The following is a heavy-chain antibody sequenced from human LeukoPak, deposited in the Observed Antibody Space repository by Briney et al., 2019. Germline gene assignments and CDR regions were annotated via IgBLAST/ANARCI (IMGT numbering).Heavy chain of an antibody. J-gene: IGHJ5*02. V-gene: IGHV1-24*01. CDR3: ATVMWYSVAVNGDWFDP. Sequence: ASVKVSCKVSGYTLTELSMHWVRQAPGKGLEWMGGFDPEDGETIYAQKFQGRVTMTEDTSTDTAYMELSSLRSEDTAVYSCATVMWYSVAVNGDWFDPWGQGTLVTVSS. CDR1: GYTLTELS. CDR2: FDPEDGET. D-gene: IGHD6-19*01.